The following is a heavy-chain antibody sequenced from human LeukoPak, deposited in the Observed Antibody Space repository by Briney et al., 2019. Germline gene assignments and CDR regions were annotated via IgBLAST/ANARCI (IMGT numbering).Heavy chain of an antibody. V-gene: IGHV3-7*01. J-gene: IGHJ4*02. CDR2: IKQDGSEK. D-gene: IGHD3-3*01. CDR3: ARGAQYDFWSGAVYYFDY. Sequence: GGSLRLSCAASGFTFSSYWMSWVRQAPGEGLEWVANIKQDGSEKYYVDSVKGRFTISRDNAKNSLYLQMNSLRAEDTAVYYCARGAQYDFWSGAVYYFDYWGQGTLVTVSS. CDR1: GFTFSSYW.